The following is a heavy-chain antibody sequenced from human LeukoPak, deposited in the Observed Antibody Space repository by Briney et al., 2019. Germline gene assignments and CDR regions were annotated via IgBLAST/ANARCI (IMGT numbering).Heavy chain of an antibody. J-gene: IGHJ4*02. Sequence: GGSLRLSCAASGFTFSCYAMSWLPQAPGKGLEWVSAISGSGGSTYYADSVKGRFTISRDNSKNTLYLQMNSLRAEDTAVYYCAKGRRKTTVTTGFDYWGQGTLVTVSS. CDR3: AKGRRKTTVTTGFDY. V-gene: IGHV3-23*01. D-gene: IGHD4-17*01. CDR1: GFTFSCYA. CDR2: ISGSGGST.